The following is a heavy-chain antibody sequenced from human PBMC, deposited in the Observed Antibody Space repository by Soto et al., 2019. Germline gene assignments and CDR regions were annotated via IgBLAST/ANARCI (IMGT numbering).Heavy chain of an antibody. D-gene: IGHD3-9*01. Sequence: GGSLRLSCAASGFTFSSYGMHWVRQAPGKGLEWVAVISYDGSNKYYSDSVKGRFTISRDNSKNTLYLQMNSLRAEDTAVYYCAKPLDVLRYFDWSKNGPFPLQYWGQGTLVTVSS. CDR3: AKPLDVLRYFDWSKNGPFPLQY. J-gene: IGHJ4*02. V-gene: IGHV3-30*18. CDR2: ISYDGSNK. CDR1: GFTFSSYG.